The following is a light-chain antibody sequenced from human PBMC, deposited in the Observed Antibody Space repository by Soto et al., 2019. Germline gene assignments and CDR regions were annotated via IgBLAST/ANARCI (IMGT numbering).Light chain of an antibody. V-gene: IGKV3-15*01. CDR3: QQYHNWPPWT. Sequence: EIVMTQYPATLSVSPGERVTVSCRASQSINSNLAWYQHKPGQAPRLLIHGATTRATGIPARFSGSGSGTDFTLTISGLQSVDFSVYYCQQYHNWPPWTFGQVTKVEIK. CDR2: GAT. J-gene: IGKJ1*01. CDR1: QSINSN.